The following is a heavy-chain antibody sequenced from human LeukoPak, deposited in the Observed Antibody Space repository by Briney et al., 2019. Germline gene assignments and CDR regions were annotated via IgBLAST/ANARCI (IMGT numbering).Heavy chain of an antibody. D-gene: IGHD6-6*01. CDR3: AKEGRSSSRGGGDY. Sequence: GGSLRLSCAASGFTFSSYAMSWVRQAPGKGLEWVSAISGGGDGTYYVDSVKGRFTISRDNSKSTLYLQMNSLRADDTAVYHCAKEGRSSSRGGGDYWGQGTLVTVSS. V-gene: IGHV3-23*01. CDR2: ISGGGDGT. J-gene: IGHJ4*02. CDR1: GFTFSSYA.